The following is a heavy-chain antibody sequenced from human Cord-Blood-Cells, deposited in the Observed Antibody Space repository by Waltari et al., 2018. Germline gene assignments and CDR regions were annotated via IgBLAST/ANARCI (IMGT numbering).Heavy chain of an antibody. V-gene: IGHV6-1*01. CDR1: GDSVSSNSAA. CDR3: ARGRLNWNYVGWYFDL. D-gene: IGHD1-7*01. Sequence: QVQLQQSGPGLVKPSQTLSLTCAISGDSVSSNSAAWNCIRQSPARGLEWLGRTYYRSKWYNDYAVSVKSRITINPDTSKNQFSLQLNSVTPEDTAVYYCARGRLNWNYVGWYFDLWGRGTLVTVSS. CDR2: TYYRSKWYN. J-gene: IGHJ2*01.